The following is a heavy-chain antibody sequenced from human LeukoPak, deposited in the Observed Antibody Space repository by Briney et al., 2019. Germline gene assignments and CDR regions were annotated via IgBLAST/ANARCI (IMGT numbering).Heavy chain of an antibody. D-gene: IGHD6-13*01. Sequence: SVKVSCKASGFTFTSSAMQGVRQARGQRLEGVGWIVVGSGNTNYAQKFQERVTITGDMSTSTAYMELSSLRSEDTAVYYCAASNGSSYYVMDVWGQGTTVTVSS. J-gene: IGHJ6*02. CDR2: IVVGSGNT. CDR1: GFTFTSSA. V-gene: IGHV1-58*02. CDR3: AASNGSSYYVMDV.